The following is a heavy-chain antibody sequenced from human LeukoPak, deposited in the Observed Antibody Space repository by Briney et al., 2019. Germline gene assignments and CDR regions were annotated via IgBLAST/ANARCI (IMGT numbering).Heavy chain of an antibody. Sequence: GASVKVSCKASGYTFTGYYMHWVRQAPGQGLEWMGWINPNSGGTNYAQKFQGRVTMTRDTSISTAYMELSRLRSDDTAVYYCARGGGRITIFGAYPADNWFDPWGQGTLVTVSS. D-gene: IGHD3-3*01. CDR2: INPNSGGT. CDR3: ARGGGRITIFGAYPADNWFDP. J-gene: IGHJ5*02. V-gene: IGHV1-2*02. CDR1: GYTFTGYY.